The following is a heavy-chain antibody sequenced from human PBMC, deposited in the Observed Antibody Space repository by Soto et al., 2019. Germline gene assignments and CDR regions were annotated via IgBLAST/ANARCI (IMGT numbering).Heavy chain of an antibody. J-gene: IGHJ4*01. V-gene: IGHV3-7*01. CDR2: IKQDGREK. D-gene: IGHD5-12*01. CDR1: GFTFSNYW. Sequence: EVQLVESGGGLVQPGGSLRLSCADSGFTFSNYWMSWVRQAPGKGLEWVANIKQDGREKNYVDSVRGRFTISRDNAKNSLDLQINSLTAEDTAVYYCASVAIWGHGTLVTVSS. CDR3: ASVAI.